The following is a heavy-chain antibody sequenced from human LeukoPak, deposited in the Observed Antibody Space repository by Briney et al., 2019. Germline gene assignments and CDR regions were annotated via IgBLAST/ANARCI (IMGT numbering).Heavy chain of an antibody. Sequence: GESLKISCKGSGYSFTSYWIGWVRQMPGKGLEWMGIIYPGDSDTRYSPSFQGRVTISADKSITTAYLQWSSLKASDTAMYYCARHHGSSPKAFDIWGQGTMVTVSS. V-gene: IGHV5-51*01. J-gene: IGHJ3*02. D-gene: IGHD2-2*03. CDR1: GYSFTSYW. CDR2: IYPGDSDT. CDR3: ARHHGSSPKAFDI.